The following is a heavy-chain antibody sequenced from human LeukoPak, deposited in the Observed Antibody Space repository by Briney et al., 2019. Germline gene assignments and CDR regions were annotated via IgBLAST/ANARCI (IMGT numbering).Heavy chain of an antibody. CDR2: IYYSGGT. CDR1: GGSISSGDYY. V-gene: IGHV4-30-4*08. Sequence: SETLSLTCTVSGGSISSGDYYWSWIRQPPGKGLEWIGYIYYSGGTYFNPSLKSRVTISVDTSKNQSSLKLSSVTAADTAVYYCARYGGNPTGFDYWGQGTLVTVSS. J-gene: IGHJ4*02. D-gene: IGHD4/OR15-4a*01. CDR3: ARYGGNPTGFDY.